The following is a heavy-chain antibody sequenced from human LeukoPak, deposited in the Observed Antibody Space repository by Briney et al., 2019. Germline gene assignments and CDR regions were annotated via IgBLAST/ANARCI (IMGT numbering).Heavy chain of an antibody. D-gene: IGHD2-21*01. V-gene: IGHV3-48*01. CDR2: ISSRSSTI. CDR3: ARPAADCGGDCYWAFDY. J-gene: IGHJ4*02. CDR1: GFIFDDHG. Sequence: GGSLRLSCAASGFIFDDHGMHWVRQAPGKGLEWVSYISSRSSTIYYADSVKGRFTISRDNAKNSLYLQMNSLRAEDTAVYYCARPAADCGGDCYWAFDYWGQGTLVTVSS.